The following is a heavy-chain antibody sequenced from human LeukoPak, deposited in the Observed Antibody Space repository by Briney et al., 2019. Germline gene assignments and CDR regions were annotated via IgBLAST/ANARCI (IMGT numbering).Heavy chain of an antibody. CDR3: ATGHSYDSSGYYPLPDAFDI. D-gene: IGHD3-22*01. V-gene: IGHV3-74*01. Sequence: GGSLRLSCAASGFTFSDYWMHWVRQAPGKGLVWVSRMNSDGSDTNYADSVKGRFTISRDNAKNTLYLQMNSLRAEDTAVYHCATGHSYDSSGYYPLPDAFDIWGRGTMVTVSS. J-gene: IGHJ3*02. CDR1: GFTFSDYW. CDR2: MNSDGSDT.